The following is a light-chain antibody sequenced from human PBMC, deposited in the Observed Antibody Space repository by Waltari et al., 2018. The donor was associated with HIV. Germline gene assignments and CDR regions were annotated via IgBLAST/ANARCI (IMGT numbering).Light chain of an antibody. CDR2: SND. CDR1: SSNIGSNI. J-gene: IGLJ3*02. V-gene: IGLV1-44*01. Sequence: QSVLTPPPSVSGTPGQNVTIPCFGSSSNIGSNIVNWYQQLPGAAPTLLIYSNDKRPSGVPDRFSGSKSGTSASLAISGLQSADEADYYCAAWDDSLNGMFGGGTRLTVL. CDR3: AAWDDSLNGM.